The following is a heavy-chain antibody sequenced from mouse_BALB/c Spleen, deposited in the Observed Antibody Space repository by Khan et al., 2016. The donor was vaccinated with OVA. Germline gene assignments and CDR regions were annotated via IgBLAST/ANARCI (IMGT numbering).Heavy chain of an antibody. Sequence: EVQLQESGPSLVNPSQTLSLTCSVSGDSITSGYWNWIRIFPGNKLEYMGYINYSGSTYYNPSLTSRISITRDTSKNQFYLQLISVTTEDTATYFCATNYYGNSYWYFDVWGAGTTVTVSS. CDR3: ATNYYGNSYWYFDV. V-gene: IGHV3-8*02. CDR2: INYSGST. CDR1: GDSITSGY. D-gene: IGHD1-1*01. J-gene: IGHJ1*01.